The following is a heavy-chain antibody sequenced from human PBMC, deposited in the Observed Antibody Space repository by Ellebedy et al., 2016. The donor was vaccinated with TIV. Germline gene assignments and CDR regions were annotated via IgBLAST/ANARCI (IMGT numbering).Heavy chain of an antibody. Sequence: GESLKISCAASGFTVDSTYMTWVRQAPGKGLEWVSIIYPGGYTYYGDSVKGRFTNSRDNARNTLYLQMDSLRAEDTAVCYCARDGSSPENSYYYGMDVWGQGTTVTVSS. V-gene: IGHV3-66*01. CDR3: ARDGSSPENSYYYGMDV. CDR1: GFTVDSTY. D-gene: IGHD6-6*01. J-gene: IGHJ6*02. CDR2: IYPGGYT.